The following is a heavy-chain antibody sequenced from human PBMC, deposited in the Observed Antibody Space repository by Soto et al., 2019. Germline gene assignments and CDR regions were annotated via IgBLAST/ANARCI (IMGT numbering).Heavy chain of an antibody. J-gene: IGHJ5*02. CDR2: INPSGGVT. CDR3: AKGNYEDKLNWFDP. V-gene: IGHV1-46*01. D-gene: IGHD1-7*01. Sequence: ASVKVSCKASGYTFTNHWIHWVRQAPGQGLEWLGVINPSGGVTVYAQKFQGRVTMTRDTSTNTLYMELSSLRAEDTALYYCAKGNYEDKLNWFDPWGQGTLVTVSS. CDR1: GYTFTNHW.